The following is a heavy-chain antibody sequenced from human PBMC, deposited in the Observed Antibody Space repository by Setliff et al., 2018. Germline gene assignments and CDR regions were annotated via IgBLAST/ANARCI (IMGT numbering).Heavy chain of an antibody. CDR3: ASPPIRQYNYYMDV. Sequence: GGSLRLSCAASGFTVSSNYMSWVRQAPGKGLEWVSVIYSGGTTYYADSVKGRFTISRDNSKNTLYLQMNSLRAEDTAVYYCASPPIRQYNYYMDVWGKGTTVTVSS. CDR1: GFTVSSNY. J-gene: IGHJ6*04. D-gene: IGHD1-20*01. V-gene: IGHV3-53*01. CDR2: IYSGGTT.